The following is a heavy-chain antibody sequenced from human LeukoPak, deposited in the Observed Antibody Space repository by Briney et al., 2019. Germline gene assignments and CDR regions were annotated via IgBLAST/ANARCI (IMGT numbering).Heavy chain of an antibody. CDR1: GFTFSSYT. CDR2: IAGSSGYI. D-gene: IGHD2-21*02. CDR3: ARDRGAYCGGDCYLGFDY. J-gene: IGHJ4*01. V-gene: IGHV3-21*01. Sequence: GGSLRPSCAASGFTFSSYTMNWVRQAPGKGLEWVSSIAGSSGYISYADSVKGRFTISRDNAKKSLYLQMTSLTAEDTAVYYCARDRGAYCGGDCYLGFDYWGRGTLVTVSS.